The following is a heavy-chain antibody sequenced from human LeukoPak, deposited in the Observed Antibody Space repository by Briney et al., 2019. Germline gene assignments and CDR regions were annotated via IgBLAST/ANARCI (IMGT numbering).Heavy chain of an antibody. J-gene: IGHJ4*02. CDR2: ISGDGSTT. CDR1: GFTISSYW. Sequence: PGGSLRLSCAASGFTISSYWMHWVRQVREKGLVWVSRISGDGSTTTYADSVKGRFTISRDIAKNTVYLQMSSLRAEDTAVYYCASDIGDWGQGTLVTVSS. V-gene: IGHV3-74*01. D-gene: IGHD3-10*01. CDR3: ASDIGD.